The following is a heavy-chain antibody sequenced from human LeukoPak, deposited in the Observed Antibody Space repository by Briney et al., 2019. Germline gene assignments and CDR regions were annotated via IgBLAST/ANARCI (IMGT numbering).Heavy chain of an antibody. CDR2: VNPKTGGT. CDR1: GYSFTGYH. Sequence: ASVKVSCKAFGYSFTGYHLHWVRQAPRQGLAWMGWVNPKTGGTNYARKFQGRVTMTRDTSINTVNMELSRLTSDDTAVYYCAREFSSKLEWLAYVTGDDAFDVWGQGTMITVS. V-gene: IGHV1-2*02. J-gene: IGHJ3*01. CDR3: AREFSSKLEWLAYVTGDDAFDV. D-gene: IGHD3-3*01.